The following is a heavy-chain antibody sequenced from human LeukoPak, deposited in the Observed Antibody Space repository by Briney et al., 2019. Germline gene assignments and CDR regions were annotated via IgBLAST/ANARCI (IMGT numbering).Heavy chain of an antibody. CDR1: GFTFSDFS. CDR3: ARDTLGEGEDANYAVYYFDY. CDR2: ISGAVSYI. V-gene: IGHV3-21*01. D-gene: IGHD4/OR15-4a*01. J-gene: IGHJ4*02. Sequence: GGSLRLSCVASGFTFSDFSMNWVRQAPGKGLEWVSSISGAVSYIHDADSLQGRFTISRDNGKNSLDLQMNSLRADDTAFYYCARDTLGEGEDANYAVYYFDYWGQGTVVTVSS.